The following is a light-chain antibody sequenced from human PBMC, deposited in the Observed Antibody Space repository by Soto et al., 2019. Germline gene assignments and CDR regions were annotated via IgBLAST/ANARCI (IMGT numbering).Light chain of an antibody. CDR1: QSLQHSDGKIK. CDR3: MQNIHQCIT. V-gene: IGKV2D-29*01. CDR2: EAF. Sequence: DIVMAQTPLSLSVTPGQPASISCRSSQSLQHSDGKIKLYWYLQKPGQPPQLLISEAFNRFAVVLARVSGIGSGTYFTPKIIRLEAQDVGVYSCMQNIHQCITFGHGNPVDIE. J-gene: IGKJ3*01.